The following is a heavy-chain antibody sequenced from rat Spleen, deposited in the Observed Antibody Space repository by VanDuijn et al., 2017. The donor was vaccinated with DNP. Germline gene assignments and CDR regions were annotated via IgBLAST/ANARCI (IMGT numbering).Heavy chain of an antibody. CDR2: TSTGGSA. V-gene: IGHV2-30*01. CDR1: GFSLTSHH. Sequence: QVQLKESGPGLVQPSRTLSLTCTVSGFSLTSHHIHWVRQPSGGGLEWIGLTSTGGSAEYNSALKSRLSISRDMSKSQVLLKMNSLQTEDTAMYFCARDQNWDYWGQGVMVTVSS. D-gene: IGHD5-1*01. J-gene: IGHJ2*01. CDR3: ARDQNWDY.